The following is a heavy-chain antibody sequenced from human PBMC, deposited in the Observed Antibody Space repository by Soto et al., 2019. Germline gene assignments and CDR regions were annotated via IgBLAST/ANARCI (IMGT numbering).Heavy chain of an antibody. V-gene: IGHV3-7*04. CDR3: ARDVLEGGAVFGSNTYSYYHGMDV. CDR2: IKRDGSEK. J-gene: IGHJ6*02. D-gene: IGHD3-3*01. Sequence: EVQLVESGGGLVQPGGSLRVSCAASGFTFSSYWMSWVRQAPGKGLQWVANIKRDGSEKYYVDSVKGRFIISRDNAKNPLYLEMNSLRVEDTAVYYCARDVLEGGAVFGSNTYSYYHGMDVWGQGTTVTVSS. CDR1: GFTFSSYW.